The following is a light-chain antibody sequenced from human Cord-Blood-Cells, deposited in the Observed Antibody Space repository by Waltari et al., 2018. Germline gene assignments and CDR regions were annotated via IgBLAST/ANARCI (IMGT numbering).Light chain of an antibody. CDR2: GNS. Sequence: QSVLTQPPSVSGAPGQRVTISRTGSSPNIGAGSVLHGYQQRPGTAPTPLLYGNSNRPSGVPDRFSGSKSGTSASLAITGLQAEDEADYYCQSYDSSLSGQGVFGGGTKLTVL. CDR1: SPNIGAGSV. J-gene: IGLJ2*01. CDR3: QSYDSSLSGQGV. V-gene: IGLV1-40*01.